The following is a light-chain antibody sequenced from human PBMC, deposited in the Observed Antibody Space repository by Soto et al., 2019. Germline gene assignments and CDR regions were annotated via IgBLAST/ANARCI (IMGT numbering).Light chain of an antibody. CDR2: EVN. CDR1: SSDIGGYKY. Sequence: QSVLTQPASVSGSPGQSITISCTGTSSDIGGYKYVSWYQHHPGKVPQLIIYEVNNWPSGVSNRFSGSKSGNTASLTISGLQAEDEAVYYCSSYSSGSTLGVFGGGTKLTVL. J-gene: IGLJ3*02. V-gene: IGLV2-14*01. CDR3: SSYSSGSTLGV.